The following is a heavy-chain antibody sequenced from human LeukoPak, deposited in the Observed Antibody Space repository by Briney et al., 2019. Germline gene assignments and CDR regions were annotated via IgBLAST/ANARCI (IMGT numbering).Heavy chain of an antibody. CDR1: GFTFSSYG. D-gene: IGHD2-15*01. Sequence: GGSLRLSRAASGFTFSSYGMHWVRQAPGKGLEWVAFIRYDGSNKYYADSVKGRFTISRDNSKNTLYLQMNSLRAEDTAVYYCEKGQIDGGGSSGVDYWGQGTLVTVSS. J-gene: IGHJ4*02. CDR2: IRYDGSNK. V-gene: IGHV3-30*02. CDR3: EKGQIDGGGSSGVDY.